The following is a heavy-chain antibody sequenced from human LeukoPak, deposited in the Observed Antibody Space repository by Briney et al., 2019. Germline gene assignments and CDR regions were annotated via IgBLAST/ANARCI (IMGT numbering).Heavy chain of an antibody. CDR3: ARESMTTVTNDAFDI. Sequence: GGSLRLSSVASGFTFSSYWMHWVRQAPGKGLVWVSRINSDGSSTSYADSMKGRFTISRDNAKNTLYLQMNSLRAEDTAVYYCARESMTTVTNDAFDIWGQGTMVTVSS. CDR1: GFTFSSYW. CDR2: INSDGSST. V-gene: IGHV3-74*01. D-gene: IGHD4-17*01. J-gene: IGHJ3*02.